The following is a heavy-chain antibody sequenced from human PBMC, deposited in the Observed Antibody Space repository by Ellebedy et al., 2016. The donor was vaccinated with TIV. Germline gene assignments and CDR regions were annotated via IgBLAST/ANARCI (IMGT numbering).Heavy chain of an antibody. CDR1: GFTFSGYA. D-gene: IGHD2-15*01. Sequence: GESLKISCAASGFTFSGYAVHWVRQAPGKGLEWVAAMAYDGRNTYYADSVKGRFTISRDTSKNTLFLQMNSLRAEDTAFYYCAKRTDCSGTSCYSYFQDWGQGTLVTVSS. CDR3: AKRTDCSGTSCYSYFQD. V-gene: IGHV3-30*18. J-gene: IGHJ1*01. CDR2: MAYDGRNT.